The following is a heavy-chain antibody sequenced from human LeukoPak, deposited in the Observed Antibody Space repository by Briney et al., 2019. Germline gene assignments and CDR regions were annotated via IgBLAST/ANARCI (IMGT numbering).Heavy chain of an antibody. D-gene: IGHD6-13*01. CDR3: ARDTGYSNNWDWFDP. CDR1: GFTFSDSY. V-gene: IGHV3-11*06. J-gene: IGHJ5*02. Sequence: GGSLRLSCAASGFTFSDSYMTWVRQAPGKGLEWLSYISGNSGDTNYADSVKGRFTISRDNAKNSLYLQMNSLRVEDTAVYYCARDTGYSNNWDWFDPWGQGTLVTVSS. CDR2: ISGNSGDT.